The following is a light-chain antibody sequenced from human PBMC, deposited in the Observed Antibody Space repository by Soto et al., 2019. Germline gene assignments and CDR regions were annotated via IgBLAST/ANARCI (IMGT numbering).Light chain of an antibody. CDR2: EVT. J-gene: IGLJ3*02. Sequence: QSALTQPPSASRSPGQSVTISCTGTSSDVGNYNYVSWYQQRPGKAPKFIIYEVTKRPSGVPDRFSGSKSGNTASLTVSGLQAEDEADYYCSSYAGSKNWVFGGGTQLTVL. CDR3: SSYAGSKNWV. CDR1: SSDVGNYNY. V-gene: IGLV2-8*02.